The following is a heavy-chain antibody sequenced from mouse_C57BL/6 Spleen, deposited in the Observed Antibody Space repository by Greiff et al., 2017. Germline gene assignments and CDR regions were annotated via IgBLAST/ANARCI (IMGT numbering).Heavy chain of an antibody. D-gene: IGHD2-4*01. V-gene: IGHV1-53*01. CDR2: INPSTGGP. CDR1: GYTFTSYW. Sequence: VQLQQPGTELVKPGASVKLSCKASGYTFTSYWMHWVKQRPGQGLAWIGNINPSTGGPNYNEKFKSKATLTVDKSSSTAYMQLSSLTSEDSAVDYCARGVSYYDYDGGSYWGQGTTLTVSS. J-gene: IGHJ2*01. CDR3: ARGVSYYDYDGGSY.